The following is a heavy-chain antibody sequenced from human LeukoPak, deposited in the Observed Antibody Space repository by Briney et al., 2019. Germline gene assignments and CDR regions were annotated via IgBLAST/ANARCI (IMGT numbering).Heavy chain of an antibody. CDR2: ISTDGYTT. V-gene: IGHV3-74*01. J-gene: IGHJ4*02. CDR3: VVGGSPGY. D-gene: IGHD2-15*01. Sequence: GGSLRLSCAASGFTFSSYWMHWVRQAPRKGLVWVSRISTDGYTTDYADFVQGRFTASRDNTKNTWSLEMNSLRAEDTAVYYCVVGGSPGYWGQGTLVTVSS. CDR1: GFTFSSYW.